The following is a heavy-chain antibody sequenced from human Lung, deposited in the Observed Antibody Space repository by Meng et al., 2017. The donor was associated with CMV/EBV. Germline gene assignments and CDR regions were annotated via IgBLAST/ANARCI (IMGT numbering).Heavy chain of an antibody. CDR2: IKQDGSEK. V-gene: IGHV3-7*01. CDR1: GFTFSSYW. Sequence: GGSLRLSCAASGFTFSSYWMSWVRQAPGKGLEWVANIKQDGSEKYYVDSVKGRFTISRDNAKNSLYLQMNSLRAEDTAVYYCARDRFEDYDFWSGYSLTDYYGMDVWXQGTTVXVSS. D-gene: IGHD3-3*01. CDR3: ARDRFEDYDFWSGYSLTDYYGMDV. J-gene: IGHJ6*02.